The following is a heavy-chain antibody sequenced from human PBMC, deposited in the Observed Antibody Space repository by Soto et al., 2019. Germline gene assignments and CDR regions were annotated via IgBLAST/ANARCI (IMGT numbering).Heavy chain of an antibody. J-gene: IGHJ4*02. CDR1: GGSISSYY. V-gene: IGHV4-59*08. Sequence: PSETLSLTCTVSGGSISSYYWSWIRQPPGKGLEWIGYIYYSGSSNSNPSLKSRVTISVDTSKNQFSLKLSSVTAADTAVYYCASSYFDILTGHYNVATFDYWSQGSLVTVSS. CDR3: ASSYFDILTGHYNVATFDY. CDR2: IYYSGSS. D-gene: IGHD3-9*01.